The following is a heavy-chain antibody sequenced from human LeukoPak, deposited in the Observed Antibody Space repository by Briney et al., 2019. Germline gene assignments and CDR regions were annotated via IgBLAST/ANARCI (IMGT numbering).Heavy chain of an antibody. Sequence: GGSLRLSCAASGFTLSSYWMSWVRQAPGKGLESVANIKQDGSEEYYVDSVKGRFTISRDNAKNSLYLQMNSLTAEDTAVYYCARLHSNYYYYYMDVWGKGTTVTVSS. CDR2: IKQDGSEE. CDR3: ARLHSNYYYYYMDV. V-gene: IGHV3-7*01. CDR1: GFTLSSYW. J-gene: IGHJ6*03.